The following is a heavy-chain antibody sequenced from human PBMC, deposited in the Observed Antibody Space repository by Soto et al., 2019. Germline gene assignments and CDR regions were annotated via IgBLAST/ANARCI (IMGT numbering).Heavy chain of an antibody. CDR3: ARAHPRVLRYLTSGMDV. V-gene: IGHV4-30-4*02. D-gene: IGHD3-9*01. Sequence: SETLSVTCTVSGGSISSGDYYWSWIRQPPGKGLEWIGYIYYSGSTYYKPSLKSRVTISVDTSKNQFSLKLSAVTAADTAVYYCARAHPRVLRYLTSGMDVWGQGTTVTVSS. CDR1: GGSISSGDYY. J-gene: IGHJ6*02. CDR2: IYYSGST.